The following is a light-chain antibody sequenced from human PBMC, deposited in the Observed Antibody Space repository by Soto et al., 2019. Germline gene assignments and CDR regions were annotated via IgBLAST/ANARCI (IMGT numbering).Light chain of an antibody. CDR1: SSDIGDYNF. CDR3: CSYAGSYTLV. V-gene: IGLV2-11*01. Sequence: QSALTQPRSGSGSPGQSVTISCTGTSSDIGDYNFVSWYQQHPDKAPKLIIYDVTKRPSGVPDRFSGSKSGSTASLTISGLQAEDEADYYCCSYAGSYTLVFGGGTKLTVL. J-gene: IGLJ2*01. CDR2: DVT.